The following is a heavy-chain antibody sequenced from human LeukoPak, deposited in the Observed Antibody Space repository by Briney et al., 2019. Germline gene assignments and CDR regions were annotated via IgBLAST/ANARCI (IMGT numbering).Heavy chain of an antibody. CDR2: INPNSGGT. D-gene: IGHD2-2*02. Sequence: ASVKVSCKASGYTFTGYYMHWVRQAPGQGLEWMGWINPNSGGTNYAQKFQGRVTMTRDTSISTAYMSRLRSDDTAVYYCARGPRYCSSTSCYTGPWGQGTLVTVSS. V-gene: IGHV1-2*02. CDR3: ARGPRYCSSTSCYTGP. J-gene: IGHJ5*02. CDR1: GYTFTGYY.